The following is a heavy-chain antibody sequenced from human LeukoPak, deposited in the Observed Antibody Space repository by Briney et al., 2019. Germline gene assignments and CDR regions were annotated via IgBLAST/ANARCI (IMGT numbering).Heavy chain of an antibody. CDR3: VRDSGSYRPIDY. J-gene: IGHJ4*02. CDR1: GFSFSDYY. V-gene: IGHV3-11*04. Sequence: GGSLRLSCVASGFSFSDYYMSWIRQAPGKGLEWVSYIGSTIYYADSVKGRFTISRDNAENSLYLEMNSLRVEDTAIYYCVRDSGSYRPIDYWGQGTLVTVSS. D-gene: IGHD1-26*01. CDR2: IGSTI.